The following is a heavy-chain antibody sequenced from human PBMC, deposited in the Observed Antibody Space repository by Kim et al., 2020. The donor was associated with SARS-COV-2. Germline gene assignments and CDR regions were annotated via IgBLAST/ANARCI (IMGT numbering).Heavy chain of an antibody. Sequence: GSTSYAQKFQGRVTMTRDTSTSTVYMELSSLRSDDTAVYYCARGDDYGDYWGQGTLVTVSS. CDR3: ARGDDYGDY. J-gene: IGHJ4*02. V-gene: IGHV1-46*01. CDR2: GST. D-gene: IGHD3-16*01.